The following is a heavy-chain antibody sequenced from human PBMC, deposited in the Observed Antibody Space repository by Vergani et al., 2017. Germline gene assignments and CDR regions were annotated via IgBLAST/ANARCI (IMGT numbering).Heavy chain of an antibody. CDR1: GFTFSSYW. CDR3: ARVVTTWEVISSTYYFDY. Sequence: EVQLVESGGGLVQPGGSLRLSCAASGFTFSSYWMSWVRQAPGKGLEWVANIKQDGSEKYYVDSVKGRFTISRDNAKNSLYLQMNSLRAEDTDVYYCARVVTTWEVISSTYYFDYWGQGTLVTVSS. J-gene: IGHJ4*02. V-gene: IGHV3-7*01. D-gene: IGHD4-11*01. CDR2: IKQDGSEK.